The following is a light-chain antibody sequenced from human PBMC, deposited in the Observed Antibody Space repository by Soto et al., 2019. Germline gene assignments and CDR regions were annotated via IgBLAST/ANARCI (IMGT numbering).Light chain of an antibody. CDR2: EVS. J-gene: IGLJ1*01. V-gene: IGLV2-8*01. CDR3: SSYAGSNNFV. CDR1: SSDVGGYNY. Sequence: QSALTQPPSASGSPGQSVTISCTGTSSDVGGYNYVSWYQQHPGKAPKLMIYEVSKRPSGVRDRFSGSKSGNTASLTVSGVEAEDEADYYCSSYAGSNNFVFGTGTKLTVL.